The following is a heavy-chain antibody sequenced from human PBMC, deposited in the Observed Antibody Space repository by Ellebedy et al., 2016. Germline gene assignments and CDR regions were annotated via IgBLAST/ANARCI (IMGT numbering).Heavy chain of an antibody. Sequence: ASVKVSCKASGYTFTSYDINWVRQATGQGLEWMGWMNPNSGNTGYAQKFQGRVTMTRNTSISTAYMELSGLRYDDTAVYYCARSGYSSSFYFKYYYYGMDVWGQGTTVTVSS. V-gene: IGHV1-8*01. CDR2: MNPNSGNT. D-gene: IGHD6-6*01. CDR1: GYTFTSYD. J-gene: IGHJ6*02. CDR3: ARSGYSSSFYFKYYYYGMDV.